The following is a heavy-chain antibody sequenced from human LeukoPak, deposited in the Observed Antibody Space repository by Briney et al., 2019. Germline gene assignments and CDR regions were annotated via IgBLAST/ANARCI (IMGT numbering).Heavy chain of an antibody. CDR2: ISYDGSNK. J-gene: IGHJ6*02. Sequence: GRSLRLSCAASGFTFSSYGMHWVRQAPGKGLEWVAVISYDGSNKYYADSVKGRFIISRDNSKNTLYLQMNSLRAEDTAVYYCAKEGPAALGGYYYGMDVWGQGTTVTVSS. CDR1: GFTFSSYG. V-gene: IGHV3-30*18. D-gene: IGHD2-2*01. CDR3: AKEGPAALGGYYYGMDV.